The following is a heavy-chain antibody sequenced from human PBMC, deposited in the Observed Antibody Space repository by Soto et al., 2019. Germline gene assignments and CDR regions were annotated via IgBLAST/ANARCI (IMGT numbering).Heavy chain of an antibody. CDR3: AKGSGSFDY. CDR1: GCTFSSYA. Sequence: GGSLRLSWAAAGCTFSSYAMSWVRRAPGKGVVWVPDISDSGGSTYYADSVKGRFTISRDNSKNTLYLQMTSLTAEDTAVYYCAKGSGSFDYWGQGTLVTVSS. V-gene: IGHV3-23*01. D-gene: IGHD3-10*01. CDR2: ISDSGGST. J-gene: IGHJ4*02.